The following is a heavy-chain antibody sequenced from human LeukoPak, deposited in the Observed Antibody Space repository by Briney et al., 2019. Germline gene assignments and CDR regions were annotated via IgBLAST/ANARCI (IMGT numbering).Heavy chain of an antibody. V-gene: IGHV4-39*01. CDR1: GGFISNSIYY. CDR3: ARRCGGDCYSKMGLDL. J-gene: IGHJ5*02. Sequence: SETLSLTCIVSGGFISNSIYYWAWIRQPPGEGLEWIGSIHYSGKTYYYPSLKSRVTMSVDTSKNQFSLKLRSVTAADTAVYYCARRCGGDCYSKMGLDLWGQGTAVTVSS. D-gene: IGHD2-21*02. CDR2: IHYSGKT.